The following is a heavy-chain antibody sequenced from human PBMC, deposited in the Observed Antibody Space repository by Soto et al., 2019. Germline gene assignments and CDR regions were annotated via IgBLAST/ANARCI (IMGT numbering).Heavy chain of an antibody. CDR3: ARGAKLGYCSPSTCQSYGLDV. CDR1: GGNFDIYW. D-gene: IGHD2-15*01. V-gene: IGHV5-51*01. CDR2: IYPEDSET. J-gene: IGHJ6*02. Sequence: GESLKISCQGSGGNFDIYWIGWVRQMPGKGLEWMGIIYPEDSETRYSPSFQGQVTIAADKSISTAYLQWSSLKASDTAMYYCARGAKLGYCSPSTCQSYGLDVWGQGTTVTVSS.